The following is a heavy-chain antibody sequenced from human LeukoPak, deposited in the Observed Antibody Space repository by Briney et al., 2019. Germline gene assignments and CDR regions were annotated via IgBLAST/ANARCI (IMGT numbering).Heavy chain of an antibody. J-gene: IGHJ4*02. CDR1: GGSIRSGGYY. CDR2: IYYSGRT. V-gene: IGHV4-31*03. Sequence: SETLSLTCTVSGGSIRSGGYYWSWIRQHPGKGLEWIGYIYYSGRTYYNPSIKSRVNISVDTSNNQFSLKLSSVTAADTAVYYCARMSYSSSWYFDYWGQGTLVTVSS. D-gene: IGHD6-13*01. CDR3: ARMSYSSSWYFDY.